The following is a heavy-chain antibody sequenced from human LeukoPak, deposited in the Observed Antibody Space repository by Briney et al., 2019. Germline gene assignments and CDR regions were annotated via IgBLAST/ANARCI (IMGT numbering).Heavy chain of an antibody. CDR1: GFTFNNYA. Sequence: GGSLRLSCAASGFTFNNYAMSWVRQAPGKGLEWVSSISGTGVTTYYADSVKGRFAISRDNSKNTLYLQMTSLRAEDTAVYYCAKDQRFGDLDDYRGQGTLVTVSS. CDR3: AKDQRFGDLDDY. V-gene: IGHV3-23*01. D-gene: IGHD3-10*01. J-gene: IGHJ4*02. CDR2: ISGTGVTT.